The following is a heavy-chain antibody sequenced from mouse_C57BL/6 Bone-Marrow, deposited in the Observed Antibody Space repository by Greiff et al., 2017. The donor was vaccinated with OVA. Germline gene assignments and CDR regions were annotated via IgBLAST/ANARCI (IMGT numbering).Heavy chain of an antibody. J-gene: IGHJ3*01. D-gene: IGHD1-1*01. V-gene: IGHV14-1*01. CDR3: TAHYYGSSYPAWFAY. CDR1: GFNIKDYY. Sequence: VQLKESGAELVRPGASVKLSCTASGFNIKDYYMHWVKQRPEQGLEWIGRIDPEDGDTEYAPKFQGKATMTADTSSNTAYLQLSSLTSEDTAVYYCTAHYYGSSYPAWFAYWGQGTLVTVSA. CDR2: IDPEDGDT.